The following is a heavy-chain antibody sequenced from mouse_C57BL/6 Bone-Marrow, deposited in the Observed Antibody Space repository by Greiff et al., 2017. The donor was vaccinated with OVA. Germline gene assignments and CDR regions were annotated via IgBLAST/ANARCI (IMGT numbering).Heavy chain of an antibody. CDR3: ARGVGSRAWFAY. J-gene: IGHJ3*01. Sequence: EVQLQQSGPELVKPGASVKIPCKASGYTFTDYNMDWVKQSHGKSLEWIGDINLNNGGTIYNQKFKGKATLTVDKSSSTAYMELRSLTSEDTAVYYCARGVGSRAWFAYWGQGTLVTVSA. CDR1: GYTFTDYN. CDR2: INLNNGGT. D-gene: IGHD1-1*01. V-gene: IGHV1-18*01.